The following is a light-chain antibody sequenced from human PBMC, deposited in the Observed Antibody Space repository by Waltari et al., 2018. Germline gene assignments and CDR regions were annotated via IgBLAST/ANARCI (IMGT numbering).Light chain of an antibody. CDR1: SSDVGTYDY. CDR2: DVT. V-gene: IGLV2-14*03. J-gene: IGLJ1*01. CDR3: SSYTTSSTVYV. Sequence: QSALTQPASVSGSPGQSITISCTGTSSDVGTYDYVSWYQQHPGKAPTLMIHDVTKRPSGIANRFSGSKSGNTASLTISGLQAEDEADYYCSSYTTSSTVYVFGTGTKVTVL.